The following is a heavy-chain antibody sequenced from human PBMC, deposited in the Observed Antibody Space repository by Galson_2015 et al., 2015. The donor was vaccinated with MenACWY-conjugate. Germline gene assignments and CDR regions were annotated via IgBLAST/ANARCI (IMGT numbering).Heavy chain of an antibody. CDR2: ISAYNGNT. CDR3: ARRGIDYQYCYMDV. Sequence: SVKVSCKASGYTFTSYGISWVRQAPGQGLEWMGWISAYNGNTYYVQNLQGRVTMTTDTSTTTAYMELRSLRSDDTAVYYCARRGIDYQYCYMDVWGKGTTVTVSS. J-gene: IGHJ6*03. CDR1: GYTFTSYG. V-gene: IGHV1-18*01. D-gene: IGHD3-16*01.